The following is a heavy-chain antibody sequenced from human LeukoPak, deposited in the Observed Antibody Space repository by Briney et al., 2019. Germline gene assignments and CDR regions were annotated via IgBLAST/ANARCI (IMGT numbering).Heavy chain of an antibody. CDR1: SGSISSSDYY. D-gene: IGHD3-9*01. Sequence: SETLSLTCTVSSGSISSSDYYWSWIRQPPGKGLEWIGYIYYSGSTSYNPSLKSRVTISVDTSKNQFSLKLTSVTAADTAVYYCARGFDAHNAFDIWGQGTMVTVSS. V-gene: IGHV4-30-4*01. CDR2: IYYSGST. J-gene: IGHJ3*02. CDR3: ARGFDAHNAFDI.